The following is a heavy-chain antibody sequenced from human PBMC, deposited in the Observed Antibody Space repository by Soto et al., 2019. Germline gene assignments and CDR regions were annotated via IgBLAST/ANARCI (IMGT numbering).Heavy chain of an antibody. J-gene: IGHJ4*02. CDR1: GFTFSSYW. D-gene: IGHD5-18*01. CDR2: INSDGSST. CDR3: ARGAGGYSYG. V-gene: IGHV3-74*01. Sequence: EVHLVESGGGLVQPGGSLRLACAASGFTFSSYWMHWVRQAPGKGLVWVSRINSDGSSTSYADSVKGRFSISRDNAKNTLYLQMNSLRAEDTALYYCARGAGGYSYGWGQGTLVTVSS.